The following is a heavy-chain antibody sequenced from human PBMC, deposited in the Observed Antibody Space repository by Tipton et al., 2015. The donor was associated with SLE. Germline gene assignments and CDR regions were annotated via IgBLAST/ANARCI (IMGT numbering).Heavy chain of an antibody. CDR3: ARAPPLSFYDY. V-gene: IGHV4-39*07. J-gene: IGHJ4*02. D-gene: IGHD1-26*01. CDR2: IYYSGDY. CDR1: GGSIGSGSSY. Sequence: TLSLTCTVSGGSIGSGSSYWDWIRQPPGKELEWIGSIYYSGDYYYNPSLKTRVTVSIDTHMNQFSLRLTSLTAADTAVYYCARAPPLSFYDYWGQGTLVTVSS.